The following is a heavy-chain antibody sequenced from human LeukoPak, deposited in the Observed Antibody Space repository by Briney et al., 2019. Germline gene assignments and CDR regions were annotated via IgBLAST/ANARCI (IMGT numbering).Heavy chain of an antibody. V-gene: IGHV3-7*01. Sequence: PGGSLRLSCAASGFTFSNHWMSWVRQAPGNGLEWVANINQGGSETYYADSVKGRFTISRDNAKSALHLELNSLGVEDTALYYCATEDCTDKGDFDLWGRGTLVTVSS. J-gene: IGHJ2*01. CDR2: INQGGSET. CDR3: ATEDCTDKGDFDL. CDR1: GFTFSNHW. D-gene: IGHD2/OR15-2a*01.